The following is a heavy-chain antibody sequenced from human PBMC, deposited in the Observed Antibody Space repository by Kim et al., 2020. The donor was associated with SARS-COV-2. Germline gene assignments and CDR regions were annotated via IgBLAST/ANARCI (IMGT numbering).Heavy chain of an antibody. CDR2: ST. CDR3: ARWSSYFDY. V-gene: IGHV4-31*02. J-gene: IGHJ4*02. Sequence: STYYNPSLVTRRITISVDTSKNQFSLKLSSVTAADTAVYYCARWSSYFDYWGQGTLVTVSS. D-gene: IGHD2-2*01.